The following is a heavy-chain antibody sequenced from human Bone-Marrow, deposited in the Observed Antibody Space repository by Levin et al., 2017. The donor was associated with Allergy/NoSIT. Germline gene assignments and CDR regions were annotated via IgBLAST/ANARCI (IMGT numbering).Heavy chain of an antibody. CDR3: ARNRPETANGY. J-gene: IGHJ4*02. CDR1: GVTVSNNC. V-gene: IGHV3-66*01. CDR2: IYSNGDI. Sequence: SGGSLRLSCAASGVTVSNNCMTWVRQPPGKGLELVSLIYSNGDIHYADSVKGRFIISRDSSKNTVYLQMNSVRTEDTAVYYCARNRPETANGYWGQGTLVTVSS. D-gene: IGHD1-14*01.